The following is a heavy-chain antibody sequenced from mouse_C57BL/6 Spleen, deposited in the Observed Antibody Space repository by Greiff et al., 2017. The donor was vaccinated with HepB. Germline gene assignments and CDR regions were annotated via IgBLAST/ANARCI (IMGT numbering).Heavy chain of an antibody. Sequence: QVQLQQSGAELARPGASVKLSCKASGYTFTSYGISWVKQRTGQGLEWIGEIYPRSGNTYYNEKFKGKSTLTADKSSSTAYMELRSLTSEDSAVYFCALYYYGSSPDYWGQGTTLTVSS. CDR1: GYTFTSYG. D-gene: IGHD1-1*01. CDR2: IYPRSGNT. V-gene: IGHV1-81*01. J-gene: IGHJ2*01. CDR3: ALYYYGSSPDY.